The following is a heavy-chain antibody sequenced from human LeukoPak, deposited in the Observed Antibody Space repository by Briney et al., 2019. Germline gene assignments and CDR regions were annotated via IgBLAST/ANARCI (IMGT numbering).Heavy chain of an antibody. CDR2: IYYSGST. V-gene: IGHV4-39*01. CDR1: DGSISRYY. CDR3: ASHTAMVSVGFDY. J-gene: IGHJ4*02. Sequence: SSETLSLTCTVPDGSISRYYWGWIRQPPGKGLEWIGSIYYSGSTYYNPSLKSRVTISIDTSKNQFSLKLSSVTAADTAVYYCASHTAMVSVGFDYWGQGNLVTVSS. D-gene: IGHD5-18*01.